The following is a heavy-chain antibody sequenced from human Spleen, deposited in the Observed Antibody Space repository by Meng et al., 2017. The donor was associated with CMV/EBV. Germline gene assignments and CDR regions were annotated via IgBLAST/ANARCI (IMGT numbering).Heavy chain of an antibody. Sequence: GGSLRLSCAASGFTFSSYGMHWVRQAPGKGLEWVAVISYDGSNKYYADSVKGRFTISRDNSKNTLYLQMNSLRAEDTAVYYCARDIEQSTDLFDYWGQGTLVTVSS. CDR1: GFTFSSYG. V-gene: IGHV3-30*19. CDR3: ARDIEQSTDLFDY. J-gene: IGHJ4*02. D-gene: IGHD6-19*01. CDR2: ISYDGSNK.